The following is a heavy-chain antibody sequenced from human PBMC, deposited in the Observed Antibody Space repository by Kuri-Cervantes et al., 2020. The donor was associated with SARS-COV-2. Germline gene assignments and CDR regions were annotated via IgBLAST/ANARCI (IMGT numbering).Heavy chain of an antibody. Sequence: SVKVSFKASGGTFSSYAISWVRQAPGQGLEWMGGIIPIFGTANYAQKFQGRVTITTDESTSTAYMELSSLRSEDTAVYYCARVTGDLGVGAFYIWGQGTMVTVSS. J-gene: IGHJ3*02. CDR3: ARVTGDLGVGAFYI. D-gene: IGHD7-27*01. V-gene: IGHV1-69*05. CDR2: IIPIFGTA. CDR1: GGTFSSYA.